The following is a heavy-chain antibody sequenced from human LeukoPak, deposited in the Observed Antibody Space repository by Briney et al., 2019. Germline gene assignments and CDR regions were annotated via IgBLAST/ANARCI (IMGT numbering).Heavy chain of an antibody. J-gene: IGHJ4*02. D-gene: IGHD6-19*01. CDR3: AKALVITVAGTYYFDY. Sequence: GGSLRLSCAASGFIFSSYGMHWARQAPGKGLEWVAFIRYDDSRRLYADPVKGRFTISRDDSKNTLYLQMNFLRPEDTAVYYCAKALVITVAGTYYFDYWGQGTLVTVSS. V-gene: IGHV3-30*02. CDR1: GFIFSSYG. CDR2: IRYDDSRR.